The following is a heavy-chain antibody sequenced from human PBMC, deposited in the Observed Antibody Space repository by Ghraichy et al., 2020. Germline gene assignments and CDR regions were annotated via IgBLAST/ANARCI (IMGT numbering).Heavy chain of an antibody. CDR2: ISGSGGST. V-gene: IGHV3-23*01. CDR1: GFTFSSYA. CDR3: AMGGRFGVVSYP. Sequence: GESLNISCAASGFTFSSYAMSWVRQAPGKGLEWVSAISGSGGSTYYADSVKGRFTISRDNSKNTLYLQMNSLRAEDTAVYYCAMGGRFGVVSYPWGQGTLVTVSS. D-gene: IGHD3-3*01. J-gene: IGHJ5*02.